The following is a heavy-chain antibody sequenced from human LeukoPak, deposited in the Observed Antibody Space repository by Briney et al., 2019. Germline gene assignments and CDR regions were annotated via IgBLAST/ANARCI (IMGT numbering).Heavy chain of an antibody. CDR3: TRGGVYSSRGIDY. V-gene: IGHV3-23*01. D-gene: IGHD6-13*01. CDR1: GFTFSSYG. J-gene: IGHJ4*02. CDR2: ISGSGGST. Sequence: PGGSLRLSCAASGFTFSSYGMSWVRQAPGKGLEWVSAISGSGGSTYYADSVKGRFTISRDNAKNSLYLQMNSLRAEDTAVYYCTRGGVYSSRGIDYWGQGTLVTVSS.